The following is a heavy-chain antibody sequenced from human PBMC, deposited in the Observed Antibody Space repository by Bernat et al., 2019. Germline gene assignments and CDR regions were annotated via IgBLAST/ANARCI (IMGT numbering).Heavy chain of an antibody. J-gene: IGHJ5*02. CDR3: ARGRSVQWPKTWGLDWFDP. CDR1: GFTFSDYY. Sequence: QVQLVESGGGLVKPGGSLRLSCAASGFTFSDYYMSWIRQAPGKGLEWVSYISSSSSYTNYADSVKGRFTISRDNAKNSLYLQMNSLRAEDTAVYYCARGRSVQWPKTWGLDWFDPWGQGTLVTVSS. D-gene: IGHD3-16*01. CDR2: ISSSSSYT. V-gene: IGHV3-11*06.